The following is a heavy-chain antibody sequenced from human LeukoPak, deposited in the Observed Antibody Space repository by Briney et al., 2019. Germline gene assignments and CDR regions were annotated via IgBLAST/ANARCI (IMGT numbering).Heavy chain of an antibody. CDR2: ISAYNGNT. V-gene: IGHV1-18*01. CDR1: GYTFTSYG. J-gene: IGHJ3*02. D-gene: IGHD3-22*01. CDR3: ARDDYDSSGYYPNDAFDI. Sequence: ASVKVSCKASGYTFTSYGISWVRQAPGQGLEWMGWISAYNGNTNYAQKLQGRVTMTTDTSTSTAYMELRSLRSDDTAVYYCARDDYDSSGYYPNDAFDIWGQGTMVTVSS.